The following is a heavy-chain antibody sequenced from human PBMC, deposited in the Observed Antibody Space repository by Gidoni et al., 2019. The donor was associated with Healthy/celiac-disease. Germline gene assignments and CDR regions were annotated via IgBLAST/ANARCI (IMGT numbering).Heavy chain of an antibody. Sequence: QPPLQESGPGLVKPSETLSLTCTVSGGSLSRSSYYWGWIRLPPGKGLEWIGSIYYSGGTYYNLSLKSRVTISVDTSKNQFSLKLTSVTAADTAVYYCARELRLVGATNWFDPWGQGTLVTVSS. CDR3: ARELRLVGATNWFDP. CDR2: IYYSGGT. D-gene: IGHD1-26*01. CDR1: GGSLSRSSYY. J-gene: IGHJ5*02. V-gene: IGHV4-39*07.